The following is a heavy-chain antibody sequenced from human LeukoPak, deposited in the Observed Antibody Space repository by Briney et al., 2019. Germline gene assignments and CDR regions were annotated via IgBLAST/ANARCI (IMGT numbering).Heavy chain of an antibody. V-gene: IGHV3-30*02. CDR3: AKGGCGGGSCYSESAFGI. CDR1: GFTFRNYG. Sequence: GGSLRLSCAASGFTFRNYGMHWVRQAPGKGLEWVAFIRYDGSDKYYADSVEGRFTISRDNSKNTLYLHMNSLRTEDTAVYYCAKGGCGGGSCYSESAFGIWGLGTMVTVSS. D-gene: IGHD2-15*01. CDR2: IRYDGSDK. J-gene: IGHJ3*02.